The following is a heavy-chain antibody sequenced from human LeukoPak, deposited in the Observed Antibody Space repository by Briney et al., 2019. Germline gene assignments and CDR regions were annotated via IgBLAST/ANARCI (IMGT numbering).Heavy chain of an antibody. D-gene: IGHD1-26*01. CDR2: IIPIFGTA. CDR3: ARGTSGSYDFDY. J-gene: IGHJ4*02. CDR1: GGTFSSYA. V-gene: IGHV1-69*13. Sequence: SVKVSCKASGGTFSSYAISWVRQAPGQGLEWMGGIIPIFGTANYAQKFQGRVTITADESASTAYMELSSLRSEDTAVYYCARGTSGSYDFDYWGQGTLVTVSS.